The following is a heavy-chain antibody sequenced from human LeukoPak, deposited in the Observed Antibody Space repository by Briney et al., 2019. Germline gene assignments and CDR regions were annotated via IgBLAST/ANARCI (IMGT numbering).Heavy chain of an antibody. CDR2: IIPIFGTA. D-gene: IGHD3-3*01. J-gene: IGHJ4*02. Sequence: SVKVSCKASGGTFSSYAISWVRQAPGQGLEWMRGIIPIFGTANYAQKFQGRVTITADESTSTAYMELSSLRSEDTAVYYCASRGSGDFWSGYYPDYWGQGTLVTVSS. CDR1: GGTFSSYA. CDR3: ASRGSGDFWSGYYPDY. V-gene: IGHV1-69*13.